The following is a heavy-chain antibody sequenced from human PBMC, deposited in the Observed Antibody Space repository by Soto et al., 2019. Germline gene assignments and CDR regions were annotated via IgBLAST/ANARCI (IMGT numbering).Heavy chain of an antibody. CDR3: ARESFMGVTKQLRNAFDI. Sequence: QVQLVQSGAEVKKPGSSVKVSCKASGGTFSSYAISWVRQAPGQGLEWMGGIIPIFGTANYAQKFQGRVTITADKSKGTAYMEQISLRSEDTAVYYCARESFMGVTKQLRNAFDIWGQGTMVTVSS. CDR2: IIPIFGTA. CDR1: GGTFSSYA. D-gene: IGHD2-21*02. V-gene: IGHV1-69*06. J-gene: IGHJ3*02.